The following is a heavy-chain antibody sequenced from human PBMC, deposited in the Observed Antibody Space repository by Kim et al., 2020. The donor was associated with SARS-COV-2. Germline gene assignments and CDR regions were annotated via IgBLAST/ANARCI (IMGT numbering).Heavy chain of an antibody. CDR3: ARQRIGSGSYSDAFDI. J-gene: IGHJ3*02. D-gene: IGHD3-10*01. Sequence: GESLKISCKGSGYSFTNYWIAWVRQMPGKGLEWMGLIYLGNSDTRYSPSFQGQVTISADKSISTAYLQWSSLKASDTAMYYCARQRIGSGSYSDAFDIWGEGTTVIVSS. CDR2: IYLGNSDT. CDR1: GYSFTNYW. V-gene: IGHV5-51*01.